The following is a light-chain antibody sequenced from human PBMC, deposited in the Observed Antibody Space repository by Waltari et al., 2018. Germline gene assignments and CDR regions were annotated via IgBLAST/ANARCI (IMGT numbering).Light chain of an antibody. CDR2: GAS. CDR3: HQYNRWPRT. V-gene: IGKV3D-15*01. J-gene: IGKJ1*01. CDR1: QSVSNN. Sequence: ELVMTQSPAPLSVSPGARATLSCRASQSVSNNLAWYQQKPGQTPRLLIYGASISATGIPARFSGSGSGTEFTLTISSLQSEDFAVYYCHQYNRWPRTFGQGTKVEIK.